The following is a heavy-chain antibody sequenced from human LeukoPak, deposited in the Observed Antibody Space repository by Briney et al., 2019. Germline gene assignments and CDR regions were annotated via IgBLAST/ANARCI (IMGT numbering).Heavy chain of an antibody. CDR2: ISYDGTNK. Sequence: GGSLRLSCAASGFTFSSYAMHWVRQAPGKGLEWVTIISYDGTNKYYADSVKGRFTISRDNSKNTLFLQMNSLRAEDTAVYYCASLIRLFNYWGQGTLVTVSS. J-gene: IGHJ4*02. V-gene: IGHV3-30*04. CDR3: ASLIRLFNY. D-gene: IGHD3-16*01. CDR1: GFTFSSYA.